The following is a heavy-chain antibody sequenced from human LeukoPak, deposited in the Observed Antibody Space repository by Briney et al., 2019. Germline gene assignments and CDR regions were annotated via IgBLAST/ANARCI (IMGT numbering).Heavy chain of an antibody. J-gene: IGHJ4*02. CDR3: ARDPGIQLWPGRFDY. CDR1: RFTFSSHA. CDR2: IKQDGSEK. V-gene: IGHV3-7*01. Sequence: GGSLRLSCAASRFTFSSHAMSWVRQAPGKGLEWVANIKQDGSEKYYVDSVKGRFTISGDNAKNSLYPQMNSLRAEDTAVYYCARDPGIQLWPGRFDYWGQGTLVTVSS. D-gene: IGHD5-18*01.